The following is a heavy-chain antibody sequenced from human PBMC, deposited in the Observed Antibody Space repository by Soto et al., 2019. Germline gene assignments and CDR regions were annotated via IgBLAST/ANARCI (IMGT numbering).Heavy chain of an antibody. V-gene: IGHV1-18*01. CDR3: ARELADTVIAAAGTDYYYGMDV. Sequence: ASVKVSCKASGYTFTSYGISWVRQAPGQGLEWMGWISAYNGNTNYAQKLQSRVTMTTDTSTSTAYMELRSLRSDDTAVYYCARELADTVIAAAGTDYYYGMDVWGQGTTVTVSS. D-gene: IGHD6-13*01. J-gene: IGHJ6*02. CDR1: GYTFTSYG. CDR2: ISAYNGNT.